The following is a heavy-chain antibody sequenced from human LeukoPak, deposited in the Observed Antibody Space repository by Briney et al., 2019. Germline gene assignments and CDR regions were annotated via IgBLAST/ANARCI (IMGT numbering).Heavy chain of an antibody. J-gene: IGHJ4*02. V-gene: IGHV3-23*01. CDR2: ISVSGRTT. D-gene: IGHD1-26*01. CDR3: AKWGHSGSYYDY. Sequence: GGSLRLSCAASGFTFSNYAMSWVRQAPGKGLERASSISVSGRTTYHADSVEGRFTISRENSKNILDLQIISLRAEDTAVYYCAKWGHSGSYYDYWGQGNLVTVSS. CDR1: GFTFSNYA.